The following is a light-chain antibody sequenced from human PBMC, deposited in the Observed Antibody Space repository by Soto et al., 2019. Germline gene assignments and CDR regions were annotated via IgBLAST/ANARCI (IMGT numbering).Light chain of an antibody. Sequence: DIQMTQSPSTLSASVGDRVNITCRASQSISTWLAWYQQKPGKAPKLLIYKASSLEGGVPSRFSGSGSGTEFNITIRSLQPDDFATYYCQQYNTYPLTFGGGTTVDIK. J-gene: IGKJ4*01. CDR3: QQYNTYPLT. CDR1: QSISTW. CDR2: KAS. V-gene: IGKV1-5*03.